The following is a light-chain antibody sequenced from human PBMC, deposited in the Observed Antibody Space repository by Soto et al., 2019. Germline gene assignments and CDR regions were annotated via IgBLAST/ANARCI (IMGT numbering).Light chain of an antibody. CDR3: CSYAGSSTWV. CDR1: SSEVGSYNF. J-gene: IGLJ3*02. V-gene: IGLV2-23*01. CDR2: EGS. Sequence: QSALTQPASVSGSPGQSITISCTGTSSEVGSYNFVSWYQQHPGKAPKLMIYEGSGRPSGVSNRFSGSKSGNTASLTISGLQAEDEGDYYCCSYAGSSTWVFGGGTQLTVL.